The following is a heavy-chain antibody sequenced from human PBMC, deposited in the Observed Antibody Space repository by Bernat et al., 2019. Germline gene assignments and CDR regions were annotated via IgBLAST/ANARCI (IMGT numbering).Heavy chain of an antibody. Sequence: QVQLVESGGGLVKPGGSLRLSCAASGFTFSDYYMSWIRQAPGKGLEWVSYISSSSSYTNYADSVKGRFTISRDNAKNSLYLQMNSLRAEDTAVYYCARKQDGRSSSWPFDPWGQGTLVTVSS. V-gene: IGHV3-11*05. CDR3: ARKQDGRSSSWPFDP. D-gene: IGHD2-2*01. CDR2: ISSSSSYT. CDR1: GFTFSDYY. J-gene: IGHJ5*02.